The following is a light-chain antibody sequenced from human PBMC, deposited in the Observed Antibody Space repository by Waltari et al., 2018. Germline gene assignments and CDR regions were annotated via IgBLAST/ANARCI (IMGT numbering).Light chain of an antibody. CDR3: CSFAGSSTYYV. J-gene: IGLJ1*01. CDR2: EFT. CDR1: SSDVGTYNL. Sequence: QSALTQPASVSGSPGQSITISCTGTSSDVGTYNLVSWYQQHPGKAPKLLIYEFTNRPSGVFNCFSGSRSGNTASLTISGLQAEDEAEYYCCSFAGSSTYYVFGTGTKVTVL. V-gene: IGLV2-23*02.